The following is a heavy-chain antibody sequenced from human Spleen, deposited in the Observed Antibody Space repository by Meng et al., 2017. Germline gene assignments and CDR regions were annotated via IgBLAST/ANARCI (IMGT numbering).Heavy chain of an antibody. D-gene: IGHD2-2*01. V-gene: IGHV1-18*01. CDR2: IGPYNGHT. CDR3: ARSKYCSSANCYGSGTDY. Sequence: QVQLVQSGVDVKNPGASVKVSCKSSGYTLTLYVISWERQAPGQGPEWMGWIGPYNGHTDYAPQVQDRLTITTDTSTSTVFMELRGLRSDDTAVYYCARSKYCSSANCYGSGTDYWGQGTLVTVSS. CDR1: GYTLTLYV. J-gene: IGHJ4*02.